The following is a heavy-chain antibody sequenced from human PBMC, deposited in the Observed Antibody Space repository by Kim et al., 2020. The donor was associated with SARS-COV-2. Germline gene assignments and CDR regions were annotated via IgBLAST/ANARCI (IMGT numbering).Heavy chain of an antibody. CDR2: IYPGDSDT. CDR3: ARRQYYGSGSYYYHY. J-gene: IGHJ4*02. D-gene: IGHD3-10*01. Sequence: GESLKISCKGSGYSFTSYWIGWVRQMPGKGLEWMGIIYPGDSDTRYSPSFQGQVTISTDQSISTAYLHWSSLKASDTAMYYCARRQYYGSGSYYYHYWGQGTLVTVSS. V-gene: IGHV5-51*01. CDR1: GYSFTSYW.